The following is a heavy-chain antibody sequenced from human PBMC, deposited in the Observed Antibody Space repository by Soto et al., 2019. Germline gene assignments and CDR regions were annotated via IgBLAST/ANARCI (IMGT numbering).Heavy chain of an antibody. J-gene: IGHJ6*02. D-gene: IGHD2-15*01. Sequence: PSETLSLTCTVSGGSISSGGYYWSWIRQHPGKGLEWIGYIYYSGSTYYNTSLKSRVTISVDTSKNQFSPKLSSVTAADTAVYYCARDKGVCSGGSCIRTHRWVDYYGMDVWGQGTTVTVSS. CDR3: ARDKGVCSGGSCIRTHRWVDYYGMDV. CDR2: IYYSGST. V-gene: IGHV4-31*03. CDR1: GGSISSGGYY.